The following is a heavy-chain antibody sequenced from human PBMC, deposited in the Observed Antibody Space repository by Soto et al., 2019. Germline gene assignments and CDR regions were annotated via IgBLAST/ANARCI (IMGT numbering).Heavy chain of an antibody. V-gene: IGHV1-69*01. Sequence: QVQLVQSGAEVKKPGSSVKVSCKASGGTFRSYAISWVRQDPGQGLEWMGGIIPIFGKANYAQKFQGRVTITEEESTSTAYMELSSLSSEDTAVYYCARVGYCSGGSCHGGAFDYWGQGTLVTVSS. CDR3: ARVGYCSGGSCHGGAFDY. CDR1: GGTFRSYA. D-gene: IGHD2-15*01. CDR2: IIPIFGKA. J-gene: IGHJ4*02.